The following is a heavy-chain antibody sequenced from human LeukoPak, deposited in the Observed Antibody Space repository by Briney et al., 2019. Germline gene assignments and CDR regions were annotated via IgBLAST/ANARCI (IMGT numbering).Heavy chain of an antibody. D-gene: IGHD3-22*01. J-gene: IGHJ4*02. CDR3: AREATNHYDMSGWVDN. CDR2: IYSSGST. Sequence: PSETLSLTCTVSGGSINSYYWTWIRQPAGKGLEWIGRIYSSGSTNYNPSLKSRVTMSVDTSKNQFSLRLTSVTAADTAVYYCAREATNHYDMSGWVDNWGQGTLVTVSS. CDR1: GGSINSYY. V-gene: IGHV4-4*07.